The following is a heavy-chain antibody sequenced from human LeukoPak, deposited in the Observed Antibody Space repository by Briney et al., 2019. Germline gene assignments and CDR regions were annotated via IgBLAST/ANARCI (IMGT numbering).Heavy chain of an antibody. CDR2: ISYDGSTK. D-gene: IGHD2-15*01. CDR3: AKAYCTGGSCYGRYYYGMDV. Sequence: GRSLRLSCAASGFTFSTYAIHWVRQAPGKGPEWLAVISYDGSTKYYADSVQGRFTISRDNSKTTMYLQMDSLRPADTAVFYCAKAYCTGGSCYGRYYYGMDVWGQGTTVTVSS. V-gene: IGHV3-30*18. J-gene: IGHJ6*02. CDR1: GFTFSTYA.